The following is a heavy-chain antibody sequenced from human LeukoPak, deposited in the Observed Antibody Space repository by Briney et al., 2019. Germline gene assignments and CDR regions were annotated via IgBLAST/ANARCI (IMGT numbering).Heavy chain of an antibody. CDR2: ISSSGSTI. CDR1: GFTFSSYE. J-gene: IGHJ4*02. D-gene: IGHD3-22*01. V-gene: IGHV3-48*03. CDR3: ARVSGYYSVVYFDY. Sequence: GGSLRLSCAASGFTFSSYEMNWVRQAPGKGLDWVSYISSSGSTIYYADSVKGRFTISRDNAKNSLYLQMNSLRAEDTAVYYCARVSGYYSVVYFDYWGQGTLVTVSS.